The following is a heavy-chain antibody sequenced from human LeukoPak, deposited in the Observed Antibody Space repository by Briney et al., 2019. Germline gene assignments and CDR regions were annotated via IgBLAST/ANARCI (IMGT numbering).Heavy chain of an antibody. D-gene: IGHD2-21*01. CDR3: ARDESTSILWW. V-gene: IGHV1-46*01. Sequence: ASVKVSCKSSVYTFINYYMHWVRQAPGQGLEWMGIINPSGCSTSYARKFQGRVTMTRDTSTSTVYMELSSLRSEDTAVYYCARDESTSILWWWGQGTLVTVSS. CDR2: INPSGCST. J-gene: IGHJ1*01. CDR1: VYTFINYY.